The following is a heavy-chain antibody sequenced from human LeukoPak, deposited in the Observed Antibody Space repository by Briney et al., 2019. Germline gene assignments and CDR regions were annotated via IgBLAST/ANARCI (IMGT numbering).Heavy chain of an antibody. CDR3: AGRDYALDY. CDR2: IYYSGST. J-gene: IGHJ4*02. V-gene: IGHV4-61*01. D-gene: IGHD4-17*01. CDR1: GGSVSSGSYH. Sequence: PSETLSLTCTVSGGSVSSGSYHWSWIRQPPGKGLEYIGYIYYSGSTNYNPSLKSRVTISLDTSKNQFSLNLRSVTAADTAVYYCAGRDYALDYWGQGTLVTVSS.